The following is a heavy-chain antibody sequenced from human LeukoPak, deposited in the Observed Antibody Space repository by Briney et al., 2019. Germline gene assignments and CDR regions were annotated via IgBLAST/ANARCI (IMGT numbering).Heavy chain of an antibody. Sequence: GESLKISCKVSGXSFTDYWIGWVRQMPGKGLEWMGIIYPSDSDAKYSPSFQGHVSISADKSITTAYLQWSSLKASDTAMYYCARPGRGALFEYWGQGTLVTVSS. CDR1: GXSFTDYW. V-gene: IGHV5-51*01. CDR2: IYPSDSDA. CDR3: ARPGRGALFEY. D-gene: IGHD3-10*01. J-gene: IGHJ4*02.